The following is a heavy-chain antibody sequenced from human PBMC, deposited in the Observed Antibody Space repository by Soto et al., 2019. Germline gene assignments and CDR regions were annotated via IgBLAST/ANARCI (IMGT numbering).Heavy chain of an antibody. CDR3: ARAVAVPADFDY. CDR1: GYTFTGYA. CDR2: INAGNGNT. D-gene: IGHD6-19*01. Sequence: GASVKVSYKASGYTFTGYAMHWVRQAPGQRLEWMGWINAGNGNTKYSQKFQGRVTITRDTSASTAYMELSSLRSEDTAVYYCARAVAVPADFDYWGLGTLVTVSS. V-gene: IGHV1-3*01. J-gene: IGHJ4*02.